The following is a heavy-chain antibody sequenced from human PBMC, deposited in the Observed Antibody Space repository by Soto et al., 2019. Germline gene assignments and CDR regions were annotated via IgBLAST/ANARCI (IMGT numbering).Heavy chain of an antibody. V-gene: IGHV4-30-4*01. Sequence: SETLSLTCNVSGGPIKTGDYYWNWIRQPPGKGLEWIGYVFYSGATNYSPSLKSRAAISMDTSKNQFSLSLTSVTAADTAVYYCARAGFSYGPLLFWGQGIRVTVPQ. CDR2: VFYSGAT. J-gene: IGHJ4*02. CDR3: ARAGFSYGPLLF. D-gene: IGHD3-10*01. CDR1: GGPIKTGDYY.